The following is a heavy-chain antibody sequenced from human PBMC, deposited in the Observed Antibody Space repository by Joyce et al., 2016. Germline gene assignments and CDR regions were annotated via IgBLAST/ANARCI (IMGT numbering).Heavy chain of an antibody. CDR3: ARDSKLSDTLYFDL. V-gene: IGHV1-3*04. J-gene: IGHJ2*01. Sequence: QVLLVQSGAEVKQPGASVKVSCKASGYKFTSDGIHWVRQAPGQGLEWMGWIATVNRDTQYAQRLHGRATIHKDTTAGTAYMELGSLTSEDTAVYYCARDSKLSDTLYFDLWGRGTLVSVSS. CDR2: IATVNRDT. CDR1: GYKFTSDG. D-gene: IGHD2-21*01.